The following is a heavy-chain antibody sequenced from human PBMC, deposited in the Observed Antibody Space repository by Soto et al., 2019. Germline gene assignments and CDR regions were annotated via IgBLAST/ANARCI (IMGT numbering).Heavy chain of an antibody. CDR3: ARGPTVTYYYYYGMDV. Sequence: QVQLVQSGAEVKKPGSSVKVSCKASGGTFSSYAISWVRQAPGQGLEWMGGIIPIFGTANYAQKFQGRVTITADNSTSTAYMELGSLRSEDTAVYYCARGPTVTYYYYYGMDVWGQGTTVTVSS. V-gene: IGHV1-69*06. J-gene: IGHJ6*02. CDR1: GGTFSSYA. D-gene: IGHD4-4*01. CDR2: IIPIFGTA.